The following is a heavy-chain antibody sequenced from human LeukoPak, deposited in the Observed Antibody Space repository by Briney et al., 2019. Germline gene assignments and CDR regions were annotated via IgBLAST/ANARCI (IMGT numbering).Heavy chain of an antibody. J-gene: IGHJ4*02. CDR1: GFTFDSYS. Sequence: GGSLRLSCAASGFTFDSYSIHWVRQAPGKGLEWVAVISHDGNTQYSADSVKGRFTISRDNSQNTLYLQMHSLRPEDTALYYCLRERWLRSLDSWGQGTLVTVSS. D-gene: IGHD5-12*01. V-gene: IGHV3-30*04. CDR3: LRERWLRSLDS. CDR2: ISHDGNTQ.